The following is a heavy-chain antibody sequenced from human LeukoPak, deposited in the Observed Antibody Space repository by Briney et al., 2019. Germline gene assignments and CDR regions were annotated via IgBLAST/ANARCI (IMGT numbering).Heavy chain of an antibody. CDR3: AQGGKWELPFNY. V-gene: IGHV4-59*01. CDR1: GGSISTYY. CDR2: IYYSANT. Sequence: SETLSLTCTVSGGSISTYYWSWIRQPPGKGLEYIGYIYYSANTNYNPSLKSRVTISVDTSKNHFSLKLSSVTAADTAVYYCAQGGKWELPFNYWGQGALVTVSS. J-gene: IGHJ4*02. D-gene: IGHD1-26*01.